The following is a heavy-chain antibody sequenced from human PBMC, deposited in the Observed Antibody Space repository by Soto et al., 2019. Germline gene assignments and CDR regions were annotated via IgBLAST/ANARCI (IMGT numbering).Heavy chain of an antibody. V-gene: IGHV1-69*01. J-gene: IGHJ5*02. CDR3: ASGGRYCSGGRCYSRGRWFDP. CDR2: IIPIFGTA. Sequence: QVQLVQSGAEVKKPGSSVKVSCKASGGTFSSYAISWVRQAPGQGLEWMGGIIPIFGTANYAQKFQGRVTITADESTSTAYMELSSLRSEDTAVYYCASGGRYCSGGRCYSRGRWFDPWGQGTLVTVSS. D-gene: IGHD2-15*01. CDR1: GGTFSSYA.